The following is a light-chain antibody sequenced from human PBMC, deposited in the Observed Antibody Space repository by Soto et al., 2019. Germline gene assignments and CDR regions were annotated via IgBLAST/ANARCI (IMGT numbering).Light chain of an antibody. CDR2: AAS. V-gene: IGKV1-27*01. J-gene: IGKJ1*01. Sequence: DIQMTQSPSSLSASVGDRVTITCRASQGISNYLAWYQQKPGQVPKFLIYAASTLQSGVPSRVSGSGSGTDFTLNIRSLQTEDLATYYCQQYHSACWTFGQGTKVQIE. CDR3: QQYHSACWT. CDR1: QGISNY.